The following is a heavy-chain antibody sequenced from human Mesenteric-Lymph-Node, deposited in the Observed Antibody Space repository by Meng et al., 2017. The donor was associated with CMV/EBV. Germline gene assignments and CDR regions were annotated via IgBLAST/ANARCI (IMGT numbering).Heavy chain of an antibody. CDR1: GYSFTTYG. V-gene: IGHV1-3*01. Sequence: KVSCKASGYSFTTYGMHWVRQAPGQRLEWMGWINVGNGDTEYSQKFQGRVIITRDASASTAYMELSSLRSEDAAVYFCASCSSTGCPYWGQGTLVTVSS. J-gene: IGHJ4*02. D-gene: IGHD2-2*01. CDR3: ASCSSTGCPY. CDR2: INVGNGDT.